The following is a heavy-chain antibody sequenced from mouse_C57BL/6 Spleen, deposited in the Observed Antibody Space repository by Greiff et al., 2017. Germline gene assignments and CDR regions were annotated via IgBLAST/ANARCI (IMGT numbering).Heavy chain of an antibody. CDR2: IDPSDSYT. Sequence: QVQLQQPGAELVLPGASVKLSCNASGYTFTSYWMHWVKQRPGQGLEWIGEIDPSDSYTNYNQKFKGKSTLTVDKSSSTAYMQLSSLTSEDSAVYYCARGASTTVVASPRYFDVWGTGTTVTVSS. CDR3: ARGASTTVVASPRYFDV. J-gene: IGHJ1*03. V-gene: IGHV1-69*01. CDR1: GYTFTSYW. D-gene: IGHD1-1*01.